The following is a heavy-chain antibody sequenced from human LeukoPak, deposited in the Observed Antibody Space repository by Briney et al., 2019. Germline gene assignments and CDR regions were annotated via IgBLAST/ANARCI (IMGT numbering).Heavy chain of an antibody. CDR3: ALFPGEGDPFDI. V-gene: IGHV4-30-4*01. Sequence: PSETLSLTCTVPGCSISSGDYYWSWLRQPPGKDLEWIGYIYYSGSTSYNPSLKSRLTISVDTSKNQFSLKLSSVTAADTAVYYCALFPGEGDPFDIWGQGTMVTVSS. CDR1: GCSISSGDYY. J-gene: IGHJ3*02. D-gene: IGHD3-16*01. CDR2: IYYSGST.